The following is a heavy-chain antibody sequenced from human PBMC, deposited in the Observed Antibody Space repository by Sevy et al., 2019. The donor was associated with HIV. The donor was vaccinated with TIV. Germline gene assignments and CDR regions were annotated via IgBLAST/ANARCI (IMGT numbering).Heavy chain of an antibody. D-gene: IGHD3-22*01. V-gene: IGHV5-51*01. CDR1: GYSFTSYW. Sequence: GESLKISCKGSGYSFTSYWIGWVRQMPGKGLEWMGIIYPGDSDTRYSPSFQDQVTISADKSISTAYLQWSSLKASDTAMYYCARPYYYDSSGYYYAHDAFDIWGQGTMVTVSS. CDR3: ARPYYYDSSGYYYAHDAFDI. CDR2: IYPGDSDT. J-gene: IGHJ3*02.